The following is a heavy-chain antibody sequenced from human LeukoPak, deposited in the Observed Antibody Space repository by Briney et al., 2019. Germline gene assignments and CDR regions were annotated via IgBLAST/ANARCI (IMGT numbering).Heavy chain of an antibody. J-gene: IGHJ4*02. CDR2: VPYDGSKT. D-gene: IGHD2/OR15-2a*01. CDR3: AKEFYNSEMNLPDY. V-gene: IGHV3-30*02. CDR1: GFTFSRYG. Sequence: GGSLRLSCAASGFTFSRYGMHWVRQAPGKGLEWVEFVPYDGSKTYYSDSVKGRFTISRDNSKDTLYLQMNGLRAEDTAVYYCAKEFYNSEMNLPDYWGQGALVTVSS.